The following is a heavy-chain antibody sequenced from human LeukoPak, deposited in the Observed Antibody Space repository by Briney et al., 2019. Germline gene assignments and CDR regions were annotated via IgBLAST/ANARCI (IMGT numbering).Heavy chain of an antibody. CDR3: AKELVSRSSLSFDY. Sequence: GGSLRLSCAASGFTFSSYSMNWVRQAPGKGLEWASAIGGSGEYTFYADSVKGRFTTSRDNSKNTLYLQMNSLRAEDTAIYYCAKELVSRSSLSFDYWGQGTRVTVSS. D-gene: IGHD2-2*01. CDR2: IGGSGEYT. V-gene: IGHV3-23*01. CDR1: GFTFSSYS. J-gene: IGHJ4*02.